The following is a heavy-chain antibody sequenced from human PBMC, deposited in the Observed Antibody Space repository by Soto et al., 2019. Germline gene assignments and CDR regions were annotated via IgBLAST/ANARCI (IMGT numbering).Heavy chain of an antibody. V-gene: IGHV3-48*03. CDR2: ISTSGSAK. CDR3: ARELATTQGFDY. J-gene: IGHJ4*02. CDR1: GFIFSSYE. D-gene: IGHD5-12*01. Sequence: GGSLRLSCADSGFIFSSYEVDWVRHSPGKGLEWISYISTSGSAKKYADSVKGRFTIARDNAKNSLYLNMDSLRLDDTAVYYCARELATTQGFDYWGQGTLVTVSS.